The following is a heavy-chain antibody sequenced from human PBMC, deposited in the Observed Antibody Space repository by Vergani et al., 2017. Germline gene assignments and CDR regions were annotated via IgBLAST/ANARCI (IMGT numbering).Heavy chain of an antibody. V-gene: IGHV3-23*01. CDR1: GFTFSSYA. Sequence: EVQLLESGGGLVQPGGSLRLSCAASGFTFSSYAMSWVRQAPGKGLEWVSAVSGSGGSTSYADSVKGRFTISRDNSKNTRDLQMNSLRAEDTAVYYCAKGPVLLWFGELVGAFDIWGQGTMVTVSS. CDR3: AKGPVLLWFGELVGAFDI. D-gene: IGHD3-10*01. CDR2: VSGSGGST. J-gene: IGHJ3*02.